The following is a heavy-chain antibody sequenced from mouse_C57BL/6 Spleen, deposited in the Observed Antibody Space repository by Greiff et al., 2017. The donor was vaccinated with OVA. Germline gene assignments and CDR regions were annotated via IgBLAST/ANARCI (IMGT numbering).Heavy chain of an antibody. CDR2: INPNNGGT. CDR1: GYTFTDYY. V-gene: IGHV1-26*01. D-gene: IGHD4-1*01. Sequence: VQLQQSGPELVKPGASVKISCKASGYTFTDYYMNWVKQSHGKSLEWIGDINPNNGGTSYNQKFKGKATLTVDKSSSTAYMELRSLTSEDSAVYYCARGGLGPYYAMDYWGQGTSVTVSS. CDR3: ARGGLGPYYAMDY. J-gene: IGHJ4*01.